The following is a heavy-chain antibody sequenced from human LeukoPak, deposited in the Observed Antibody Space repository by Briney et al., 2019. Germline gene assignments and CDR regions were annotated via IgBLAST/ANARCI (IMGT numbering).Heavy chain of an antibody. D-gene: IGHD2-15*01. Sequence: PGGSLRLSCAASGFIFSNYWMSWVRQAPGKGLEWVANIKQDGSEKHYVDSVKGRFTISRDNAENSLYLQMNRLGVEDTAVYYCARELRAVVVVAHGVGDWGQGTQVSVSS. J-gene: IGHJ4*02. CDR2: IKQDGSEK. V-gene: IGHV3-7*01. CDR3: ARELRAVVVVAHGVGD. CDR1: GFIFSNYW.